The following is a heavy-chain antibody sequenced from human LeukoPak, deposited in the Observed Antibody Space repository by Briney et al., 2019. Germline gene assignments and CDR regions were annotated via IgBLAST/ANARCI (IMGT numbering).Heavy chain of an antibody. D-gene: IGHD2-21*02. CDR3: AKVPRGVVVTVGFDY. Sequence: GESLKISCKGSGYSFTSYWIGWVRQMPGKGLEWMGIIYPADSDTRYSPSIQGQVTFSVDRSIRTAYLQWNSLRPSDIGMYFCAKVPRGVVVTVGFDYWGQGTRVTVSS. CDR1: GYSFTSYW. CDR2: IYPADSDT. V-gene: IGHV5-51*01. J-gene: IGHJ4*02.